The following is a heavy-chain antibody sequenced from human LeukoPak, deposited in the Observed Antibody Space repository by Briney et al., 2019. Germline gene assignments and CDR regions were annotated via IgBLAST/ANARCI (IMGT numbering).Heavy chain of an antibody. Sequence: GASVKVSCKASGGTFSSYAINWVRQAPGQGLEWMGGIIPIFGTANYAQKFQGRVTITADKSTSTAYMELSSLRSEDTAVYYCARRTGYYVWVFDYWGQGTLVTVSS. CDR3: ARRTGYYVWVFDY. CDR2: IIPIFGTA. J-gene: IGHJ4*02. D-gene: IGHD3/OR15-3a*01. CDR1: GGTFSSYA. V-gene: IGHV1-69*06.